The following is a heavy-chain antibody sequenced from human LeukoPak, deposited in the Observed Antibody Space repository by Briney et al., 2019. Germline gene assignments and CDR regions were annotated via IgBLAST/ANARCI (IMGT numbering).Heavy chain of an antibody. CDR3: ATEIAKGGPQDY. D-gene: IGHD2-21*01. Sequence: GGSLRLSCTASGFTFSNYWMHWVRQAPGKGLVWVSRINSDGSSTSYADSVKGRFTISRDNSKNTLYLQMNSLRTEDTALYYCATEIAKGGPQDYWGQGTLVTVSS. CDR1: GFTFSNYW. J-gene: IGHJ4*02. V-gene: IGHV3-74*01. CDR2: INSDGSST.